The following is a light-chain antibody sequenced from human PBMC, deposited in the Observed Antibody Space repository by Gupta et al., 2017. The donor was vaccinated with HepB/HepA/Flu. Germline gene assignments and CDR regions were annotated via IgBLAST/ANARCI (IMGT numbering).Light chain of an antibody. Sequence: EIVMTKSPATLSVSPGERATLSCRASQSVSSNLAWYQQKPGQAPRLLIYGASTRATGIPARFSGRGSGTEFTLTISSLQSEDFAVYYCQHENNWPRTFGQGTKVEIK. CDR3: QHENNWPRT. CDR1: QSVSSN. V-gene: IGKV3-15*01. CDR2: GAS. J-gene: IGKJ1*01.